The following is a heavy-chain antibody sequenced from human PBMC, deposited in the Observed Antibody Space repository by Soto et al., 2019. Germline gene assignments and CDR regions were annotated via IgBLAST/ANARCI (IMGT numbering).Heavy chain of an antibody. V-gene: IGHV3-30*18. CDR3: AKGTWGDYGDSDAFDI. CDR2: ISYDGSNK. Sequence: QVQLVESGGGVVQPGRSLRLSCAASGFTFSSYGMHWVRQAPGKGLEWVAVISYDGSNKYYADSVKGRFTISRDNSKNTLYRQMNSLRAEDTAVYYCAKGTWGDYGDSDAFDIWGQGTMVTVSS. J-gene: IGHJ3*02. CDR1: GFTFSSYG. D-gene: IGHD4-17*01.